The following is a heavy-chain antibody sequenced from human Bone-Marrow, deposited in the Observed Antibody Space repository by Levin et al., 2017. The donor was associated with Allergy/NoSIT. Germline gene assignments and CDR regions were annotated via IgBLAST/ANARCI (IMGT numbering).Heavy chain of an antibody. J-gene: IGHJ3*02. CDR1: GFAISRHR. V-gene: IGHV3-21*06. Sequence: GGSLRLSCVASGFAISRHRMIWVRQAPGKGLEWVSSINNAGDSIYYADSVKGRFTMSGDNAKNSFYLQMSSLRVEYTALYYCTRMYSGLIWGSYRKDDACDIWGQGTVVTVSS. D-gene: IGHD3-16*02. CDR2: INNAGDSI. CDR3: TRMYSGLIWGSYRKDDACDI.